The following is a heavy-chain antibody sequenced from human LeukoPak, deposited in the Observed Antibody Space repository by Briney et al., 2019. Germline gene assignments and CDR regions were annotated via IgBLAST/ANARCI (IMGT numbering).Heavy chain of an antibody. CDR1: GFTVSSNY. D-gene: IGHD3-22*01. V-gene: IGHV3-66*01. J-gene: IGHJ6*02. Sequence: HPGGSLRLSCAASGFTVSSNYMSWVRQAPGKGLEWVSVIYSGGRTYYADSVKGRFAISRDNSKNTLYLQMNSLRAEDTAVYYCARDMGSSGYSRGYYYYYGMDVWGQGTTVTVSS. CDR2: IYSGGRT. CDR3: ARDMGSSGYSRGYYYYYGMDV.